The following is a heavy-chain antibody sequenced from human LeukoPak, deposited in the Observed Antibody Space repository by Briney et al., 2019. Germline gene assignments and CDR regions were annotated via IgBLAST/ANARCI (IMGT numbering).Heavy chain of an antibody. CDR2: IYYSGST. CDR3: ARVHGEYQLSYYYYGMDV. CDR1: GGSISSGDYY. D-gene: IGHD2-2*01. Sequence: PSETLSLTCTVSGGSISSGDYYWSWIRQPPGKGLGWIGYIYYSGSTYYNPSLKSRVTISVDTSKNQFSLKLSSVTAADTAVYYCARVHGEYQLSYYYYGMDVWGQGTTVTVSS. J-gene: IGHJ6*02. V-gene: IGHV4-30-4*01.